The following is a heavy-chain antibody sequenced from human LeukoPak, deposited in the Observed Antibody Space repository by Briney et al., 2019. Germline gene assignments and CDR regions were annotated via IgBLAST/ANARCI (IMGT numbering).Heavy chain of an antibody. CDR3: AREDSGSYYNYYYFYMDV. CDR1: GGSLSSYF. CDR2: IYPSGNT. Sequence: SETLSLTCSISGGSLSSYFWSWVRQPAGKGLEWIGRIYPSGNTNCNPSLKSRVTLSVDTSKTQFSLRLSPVTAADTAVYYCAREDSGSYYNYYYFYMDVWGKGTTVTISS. J-gene: IGHJ6*03. V-gene: IGHV4-4*07. D-gene: IGHD3-10*01.